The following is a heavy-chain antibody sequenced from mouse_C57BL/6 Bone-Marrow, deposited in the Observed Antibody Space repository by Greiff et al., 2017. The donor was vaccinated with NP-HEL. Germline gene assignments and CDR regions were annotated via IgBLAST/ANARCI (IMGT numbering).Heavy chain of an antibody. CDR1: GYAFSSSW. V-gene: IGHV1-82*01. J-gene: IGHJ3*01. Sequence: VQLVESGPELVKPGASVKISCKASGYAFSSSWMNWVKQRPGKGLEWIGRIYPGDGDTNYNGKFKGKATLTADQSSSTAYMQLSSLTSEDSAVYVCARATTVVAPFAYWGQGTLVTVSA. D-gene: IGHD1-1*01. CDR3: ARATTVVAPFAY. CDR2: IYPGDGDT.